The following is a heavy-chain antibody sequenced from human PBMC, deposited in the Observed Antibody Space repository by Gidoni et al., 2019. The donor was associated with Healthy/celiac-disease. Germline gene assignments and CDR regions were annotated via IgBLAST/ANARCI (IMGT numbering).Heavy chain of an antibody. D-gene: IGHD5-12*01. V-gene: IGHV1-46*01. CDR3: ARDGSGYDPFDY. J-gene: IGHJ4*02. CDR2: INPSGGST. CDR1: GYTFTSYY. Sequence: QVQLVQSGAEVKKPGASVKVSCTASGYTFTSYYMHWVRQAPGQGLEWMGIINPSGGSTSYAQKFQGRVTMTRDTSTSTVYMELSSLRSEDTAVYYCARDGSGYDPFDYWGQGTLVTVSS.